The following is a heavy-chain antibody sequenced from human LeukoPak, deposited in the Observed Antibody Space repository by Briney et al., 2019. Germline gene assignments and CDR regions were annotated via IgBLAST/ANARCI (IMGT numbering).Heavy chain of an antibody. V-gene: IGHV1-69*05. D-gene: IGHD3-3*01. Sequence: AVKVSCKASEGTFSSSAISCVRQAPGQGLECMGEIIPIFGTANYAQKLQGRVTITTDESTSTACMELSSVRSEDTAVYYCASADSGNYDFWTAAGDYYYMDVWGKGTTVTVSS. CDR2: IIPIFGTA. CDR3: ASADSGNYDFWTAAGDYYYMDV. J-gene: IGHJ6*03. CDR1: EGTFSSSA.